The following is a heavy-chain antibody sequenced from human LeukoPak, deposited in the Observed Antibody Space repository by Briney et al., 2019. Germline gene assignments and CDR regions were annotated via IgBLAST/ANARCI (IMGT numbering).Heavy chain of an antibody. V-gene: IGHV1-46*01. D-gene: IGHD3-22*01. Sequence: ASVKVSCKASGYSFTSNYIHWVRQAPGQGLEWMGMIYPRDGSTSYAQKFQGRVTITADESTSTAYMELSSLRSEDTAVYYCARGYYDSSGYYPYGMDVWGQGTTVTVS. CDR3: ARGYYDSSGYYPYGMDV. CDR2: IYPRDGST. J-gene: IGHJ6*02. CDR1: GYSFTSNY.